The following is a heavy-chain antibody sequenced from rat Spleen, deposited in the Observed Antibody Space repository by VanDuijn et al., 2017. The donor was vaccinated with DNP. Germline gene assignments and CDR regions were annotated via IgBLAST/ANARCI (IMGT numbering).Heavy chain of an antibody. D-gene: IGHD3-8*01. Sequence: QVQLKESGPGLVQPSQTLSLTRTVAGFSLTSYNVHWVRQPPGKGLEWMGLIWNTGGTRYNSALKSRLSISKDTSKSQVFLKMNSLQTEDTATYYCARVPNTYYVMDAWGQGASVTVSS. CDR2: IWNTGGT. CDR1: GFSLTSYN. J-gene: IGHJ4*01. V-gene: IGHV2-41*01. CDR3: ARVPNTYYVMDA.